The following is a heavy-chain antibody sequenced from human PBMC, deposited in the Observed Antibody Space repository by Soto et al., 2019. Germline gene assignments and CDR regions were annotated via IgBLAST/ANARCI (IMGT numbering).Heavy chain of an antibody. V-gene: IGHV3-21*01. CDR2: ISSSSSYI. Sequence: PGGSLRLSCAASGFTFSSYIMNWVRQAPGKGLEWVSSISSSSSYIYYADSVKGRFTISRDNAKNSLYLQMNSLRAEDTAVYYCAKVSFIVAVAAPYYYGMDVWGQGATVTVPS. D-gene: IGHD6-19*01. CDR3: AKVSFIVAVAAPYYYGMDV. CDR1: GFTFSSYI. J-gene: IGHJ6*02.